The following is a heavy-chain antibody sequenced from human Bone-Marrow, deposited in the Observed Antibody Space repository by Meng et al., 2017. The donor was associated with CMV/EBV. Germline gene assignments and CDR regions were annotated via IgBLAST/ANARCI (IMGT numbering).Heavy chain of an antibody. CDR3: ARVSDGKQQRVRTYYFDY. D-gene: IGHD6-13*01. J-gene: IGHJ4*02. CDR2: IYYSGST. V-gene: IGHV4-59*01. CDR1: GCPISSYY. Sequence: CPVSGCPISSYYWSGIRQLPGKGLEWIGYIYYSGSTNNNHSLKSRDTISADTSKNQFCLKLSSVTAADTAVYYCARVSDGKQQRVRTYYFDYWGQGTLVTVSS.